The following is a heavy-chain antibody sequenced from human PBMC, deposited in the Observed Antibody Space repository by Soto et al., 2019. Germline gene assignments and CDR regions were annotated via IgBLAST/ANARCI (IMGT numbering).Heavy chain of an antibody. CDR3: ARDNGEFDP. D-gene: IGHD3-10*01. V-gene: IGHV3-21*01. CDR2: ISSSSTYI. J-gene: IGHJ5*02. CDR1: GFTFSSYT. Sequence: EVQLVESGGGLVKPGGSLRLSCAASGFTFSSYTMSWVRQAAGKGLEWVSSISSSSTYIYYADSVKGRFTISRDNAKNSLYLQMNSLRAEDTAVYYCARDNGEFDPWGQGTLVTVSS.